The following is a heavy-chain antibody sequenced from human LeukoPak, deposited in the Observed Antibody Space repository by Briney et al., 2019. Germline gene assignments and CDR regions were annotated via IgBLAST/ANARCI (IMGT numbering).Heavy chain of an antibody. Sequence: PGGSLRLSCAASGFTFSSYAMSWVRQAPGKGLEWVSAICGSGGSTYYADSVKGRFTISRDNSKNTLYLQMNSLRAEDTAVYYCAKDGHYADSSGYLPSYWYFDLWGRGTLVTVSS. V-gene: IGHV3-23*01. CDR2: ICGSGGST. CDR3: AKDGHYADSSGYLPSYWYFDL. J-gene: IGHJ2*01. CDR1: GFTFSSYA. D-gene: IGHD3-22*01.